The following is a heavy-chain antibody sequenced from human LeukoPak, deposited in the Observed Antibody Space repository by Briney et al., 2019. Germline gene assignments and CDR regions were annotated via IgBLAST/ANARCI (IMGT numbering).Heavy chain of an antibody. Sequence: GGSLRLSCAASGFTFSSYAMSWVRQAPGKGLEWVAAISVSAGSTSYADSVKGRFIISRDNSKNTLYLQMNSLRAEDRAVYYCAKVSEGAAISSPGWFDPWGQGTLVTVSS. CDR1: GFTFSSYA. J-gene: IGHJ5*02. CDR2: ISVSAGST. D-gene: IGHD2-2*01. V-gene: IGHV3-23*01. CDR3: AKVSEGAAISSPGWFDP.